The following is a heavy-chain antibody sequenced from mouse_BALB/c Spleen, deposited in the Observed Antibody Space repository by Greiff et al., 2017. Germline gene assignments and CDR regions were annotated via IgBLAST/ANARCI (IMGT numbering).Heavy chain of an antibody. V-gene: IGHV5-6-3*01. CDR2: INSNGGST. CDR3: ARVGYRYDVGAY. J-gene: IGHJ3*01. D-gene: IGHD2-14*01. CDR1: GFTFSSYG. Sequence: EVKLVESGGGLVQPGGSLKLSCAASGFTFSSYGMSWVRQTPDKRLELVATINSNGGSTYYPDSVKGRFTISRDNAKNTLYLQMSSLKSEDTAMYYCARVGYRYDVGAYWGQGTLVTVSA.